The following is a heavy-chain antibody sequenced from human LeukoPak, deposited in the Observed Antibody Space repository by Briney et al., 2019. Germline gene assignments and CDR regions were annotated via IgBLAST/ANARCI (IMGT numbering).Heavy chain of an antibody. V-gene: IGHV3-21*01. CDR3: ARDRETLVVAATPDAFDI. D-gene: IGHD2-15*01. Sequence: GGSLRLSCAASGFTFSSYSMNWVRQAPGKGLEWVSSFSSSNSYIYYADSVKGRFTISRDNAKNSLYLQMNSLRAEDTAVYYCARDRETLVVAATPDAFDIWGQGTMVTVSS. J-gene: IGHJ3*02. CDR1: GFTFSSYS. CDR2: FSSSNSYI.